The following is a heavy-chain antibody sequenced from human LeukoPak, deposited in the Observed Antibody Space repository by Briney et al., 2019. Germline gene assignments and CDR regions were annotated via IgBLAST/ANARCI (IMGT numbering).Heavy chain of an antibody. CDR1: GFTFSTYG. CDR2: ISSDGNTK. Sequence: PGRSLRLSCAASGFTFSTYGMHWVRQAPGKGLERVALISSDGNTKYYADSVKGRFTISRDNSKNTLYLQMNSLRAEDTAVYYCARGEYYYGSGSYYKLRGTYYFDYWGQGTLVTVSS. J-gene: IGHJ4*02. CDR3: ARGEYYYGSGSYYKLRGTYYFDY. V-gene: IGHV3-30*03. D-gene: IGHD3-10*01.